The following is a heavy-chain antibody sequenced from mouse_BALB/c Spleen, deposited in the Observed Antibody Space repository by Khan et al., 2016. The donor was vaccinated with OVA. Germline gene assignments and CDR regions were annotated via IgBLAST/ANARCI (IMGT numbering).Heavy chain of an antibody. D-gene: IGHD1-2*01. CDR2: ISSSGST. CDR1: GYSITSGYG. V-gene: IGHV3-2*02. J-gene: IGHJ2*01. CDR3: ARTARITY. Sequence: EVQLQESGPGLVKPSQSLSLTCTVTGYSITSGYGWNWIRQFPGNKMEWMGYISSSGSTNYNPSLKSRIPITRDTSKNQFFLQLNSVITEDTATYYGARTARITYWGQGTTLTVSS.